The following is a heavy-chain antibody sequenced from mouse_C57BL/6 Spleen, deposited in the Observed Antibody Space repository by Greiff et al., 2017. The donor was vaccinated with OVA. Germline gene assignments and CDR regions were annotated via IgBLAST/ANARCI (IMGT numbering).Heavy chain of an antibody. CDR1: GYTFTSYT. V-gene: IGHV1-4*01. D-gene: IGHD2-4*01. CDR2: INPSSGYT. CDR3: ARGRYDYGNWYFDV. Sequence: VQLQQSGAELARPGASVKMSCKASGYTFTSYTLHWVKQRPGQGLEWIGYINPSSGYTKYNQKFKDKATLTADKSSSTAYMQLSSLTSEDSAVYYCARGRYDYGNWYFDVWGTGTTVTVSS. J-gene: IGHJ1*03.